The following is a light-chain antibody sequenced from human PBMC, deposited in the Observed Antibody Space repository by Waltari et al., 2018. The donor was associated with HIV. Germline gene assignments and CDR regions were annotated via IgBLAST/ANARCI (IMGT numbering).Light chain of an antibody. CDR3: QQYYSFPLT. J-gene: IGKJ4*01. Sequence: AIQMTQSPPSLSASTGDRVTITCRASQGVSNFLAWYQQKPGEATKLLISAASTLQREVPSRFSGSGSDTDFSLTISCLQSEDFATYYCQQYYSFPLTFGGGTRVEVK. CDR1: QGVSNF. V-gene: IGKV1-8*01. CDR2: AAS.